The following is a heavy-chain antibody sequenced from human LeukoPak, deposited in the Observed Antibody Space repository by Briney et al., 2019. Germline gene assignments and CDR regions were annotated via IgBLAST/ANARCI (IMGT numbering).Heavy chain of an antibody. D-gene: IGHD6-13*01. CDR2: ISSSSSYI. V-gene: IGHV3-21*01. J-gene: IGHJ5*02. CDR1: GFTFSSYS. Sequence: GGSLRLSCAASGFTFSSYSMNWVRQAPGKGLEWVSSISSSSSYIYYADSVKGRFTISRDNAKNSLYLQMNSLRAEDTAVYYCARDLAAQNWFDPWGQGTLVTVSS. CDR3: ARDLAAQNWFDP.